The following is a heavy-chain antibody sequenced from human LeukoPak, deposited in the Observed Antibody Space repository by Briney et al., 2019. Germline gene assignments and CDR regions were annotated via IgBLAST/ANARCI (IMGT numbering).Heavy chain of an antibody. CDR2: INTNTGNP. Sequence: ASVKVSCKASGYTFTSYAMNWVRQAPGQGLEWMGWINTNTGNPTYAQGFTGRFVFSLDTSVSTAYLQISSLKAEDTAAYYCARDKVVAAAAGTQIDYWGQGTLVTVSS. D-gene: IGHD6-13*01. CDR1: GYTFTSYA. CDR3: ARDKVVAAAAGTQIDY. V-gene: IGHV7-4-1*02. J-gene: IGHJ4*02.